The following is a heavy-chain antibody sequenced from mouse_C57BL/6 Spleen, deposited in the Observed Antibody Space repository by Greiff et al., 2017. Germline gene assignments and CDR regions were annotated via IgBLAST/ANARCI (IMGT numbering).Heavy chain of an antibody. V-gene: IGHV1-82*01. CDR3: ARSAYYYGSLYYYAMDY. Sequence: QVQLQQSGPELVKPGASVKISCKASGYAFSSSWMNWVKQRPGKGLEWIGRIYPGDGDTNYNGKFKGKATLTADKSSSTAYMQLSSLTSEDSAVYFCARSAYYYGSLYYYAMDYWGQGTSVTVSS. D-gene: IGHD1-1*01. J-gene: IGHJ4*01. CDR2: IYPGDGDT. CDR1: GYAFSSSW.